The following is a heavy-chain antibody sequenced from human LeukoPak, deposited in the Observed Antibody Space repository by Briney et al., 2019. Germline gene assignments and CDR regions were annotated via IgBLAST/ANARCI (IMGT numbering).Heavy chain of an antibody. Sequence: SETLSLICTVSGGSISSYFWSWIRQPSGKGLEWIGYIYYSGSTNYNPSLKSRVTMSVDTSKNQFSLKLSSVTAADTAVYYCARMGITGTTFDYWGQGTLVTVSS. CDR1: GGSISSYF. CDR2: IYYSGST. D-gene: IGHD1/OR15-1a*01. J-gene: IGHJ4*02. CDR3: ARMGITGTTFDY. V-gene: IGHV4-59*12.